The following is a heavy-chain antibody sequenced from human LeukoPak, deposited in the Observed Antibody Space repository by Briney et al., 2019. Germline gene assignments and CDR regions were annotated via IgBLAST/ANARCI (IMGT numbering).Heavy chain of an antibody. D-gene: IGHD1-20*01. V-gene: IGHV1-8*01. Sequence: ASVKVSCKASGYTFTSYDINWVRQATGQGLEWMGWMNPNSGNTGYAQKFQGRVTMTRNTSISTVYMELSSLRSDDTAVYYCARDNSIADRGWWFDPWGQGTLVTVSS. CDR3: ARDNSIADRGWWFDP. J-gene: IGHJ5*02. CDR2: MNPNSGNT. CDR1: GYTFTSYD.